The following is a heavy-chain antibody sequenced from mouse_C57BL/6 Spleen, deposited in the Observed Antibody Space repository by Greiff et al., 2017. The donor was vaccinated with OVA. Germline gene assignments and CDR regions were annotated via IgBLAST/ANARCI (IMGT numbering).Heavy chain of an antibody. Sequence: VQLQQSGAELVRPGASVKLSCTASGFNIKDDYMHWVKQRPEQGLEWIGWIDPENGDTEYASKFQGKATITADTSSNTAYLPLSSLTSEDTAVYYCTTGNYFDYWGQGTTLTVSS. V-gene: IGHV14-4*01. J-gene: IGHJ2*01. CDR3: TTGNYFDY. CDR2: IDPENGDT. CDR1: GFNIKDDY. D-gene: IGHD4-1*01.